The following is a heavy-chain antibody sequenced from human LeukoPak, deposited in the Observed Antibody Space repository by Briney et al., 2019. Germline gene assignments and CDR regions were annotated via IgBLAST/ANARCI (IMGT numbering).Heavy chain of an antibody. Sequence: GGSLRLSCAPSGFTFSSCAMSWVPQAPERGLEGVSNISGGGGSTYYADSVKGLFTISRDNYKNTLNLQMNGLRAGDTPVYYCAKEGNEIYSYGLFDYWGQGTLVTVSS. J-gene: IGHJ4*02. D-gene: IGHD5-18*01. CDR1: GFTFSSCA. CDR2: ISGGGGST. CDR3: AKEGNEIYSYGLFDY. V-gene: IGHV3-23*01.